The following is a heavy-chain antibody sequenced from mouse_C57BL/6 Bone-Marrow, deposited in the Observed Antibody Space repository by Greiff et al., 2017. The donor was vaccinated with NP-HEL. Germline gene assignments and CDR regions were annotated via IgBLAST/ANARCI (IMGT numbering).Heavy chain of an antibody. D-gene: IGHD1-1*01. V-gene: IGHV1-82*01. CDR3: ARYGYGSSYWYFGV. Sequence: QVQLQQSGPELVKPGASVKISCKASGYAFSSSWMNWVKQRPGKGLEWIGRIYPGDGDTNYNGKFKGKATLTADKSSSTAYMQLSSLTSEDSAVYFCARYGYGSSYWYFGVWGTGATVTVA. CDR1: GYAFSSSW. CDR2: IYPGDGDT. J-gene: IGHJ1*03.